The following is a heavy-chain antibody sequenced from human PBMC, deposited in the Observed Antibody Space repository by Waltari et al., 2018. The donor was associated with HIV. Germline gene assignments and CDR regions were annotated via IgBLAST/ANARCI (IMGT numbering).Heavy chain of an antibody. CDR2: ISNDGSDK. V-gene: IGHV3-30*18. Sequence: QVHLVESGGGVVQPGRSLRVSCAASGFIFSRNGMHWVRQAPGKGLEWVAVISNDGSDKNYADSVKGRFTISRDNSNNTLYLQMNSLRVEDTAVYYCAKDQDGGDRSFDYWGQGTLVTVSS. D-gene: IGHD2-21*02. CDR3: AKDQDGGDRSFDY. J-gene: IGHJ4*02. CDR1: GFIFSRNG.